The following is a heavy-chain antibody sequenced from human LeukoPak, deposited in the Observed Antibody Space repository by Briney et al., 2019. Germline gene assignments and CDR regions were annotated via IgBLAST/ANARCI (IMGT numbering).Heavy chain of an antibody. D-gene: IGHD3-10*02. J-gene: IGHJ6*04. Sequence: GGTLRLSCAASGFTFSSHGMNWVRQAPGKGLEWVSGIRGDGVTTYYADSVKGRFTISRDNSKNTLYLQMNSLRAEDTAVYYCAELGITMIGGVWGKGTTVTISS. CDR3: AELGITMIGGV. CDR2: IRGDGVTT. CDR1: GFTFSSHG. V-gene: IGHV3-23*01.